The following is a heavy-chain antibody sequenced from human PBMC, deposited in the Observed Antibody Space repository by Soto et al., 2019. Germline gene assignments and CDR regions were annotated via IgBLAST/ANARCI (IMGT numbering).Heavy chain of an antibody. CDR3: AGAPVVPAAIGWFDP. CDR2: IYYSGST. CDR1: GGSISSGGYY. D-gene: IGHD2-2*01. Sequence: NPSETLSLTCTVSGGSISSGGYYWSRIRQHPGKGLGWIGYIYYSGSTYYNPSLKSRVTISVDTSKNQFSLKLSSVTAADTAVYYCAGAPVVPAAIGWFDPWGQGTLVTVSS. V-gene: IGHV4-31*03. J-gene: IGHJ5*02.